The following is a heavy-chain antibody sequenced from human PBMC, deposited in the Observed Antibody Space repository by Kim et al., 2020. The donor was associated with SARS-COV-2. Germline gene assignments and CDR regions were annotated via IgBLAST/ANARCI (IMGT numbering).Heavy chain of an antibody. Sequence: GGSLRLSCAASGFTFSNHAMRWVRQAPGKGLEWVSVIYVDGSNTYYADSVKGRFTISRDNSRNTLYLQMNSLSADDTAIYFCARDQELEQPGDVDFAGEGGVTGPGDNSRNNTYMQMNRLRDNETGVDFGAKYQGWEQPLAAYGAMDVWGQGAPVTVSS. CDR2: IYVDGSNT. CDR3: ARDQELEQPGDVDFAGEGGVTGPGDNSRNNTYMQMNRLRDNETGVDFGAKYQGWEQPLAAYGAMDV. D-gene: IGHD4-17*01. J-gene: IGHJ6*02. CDR1: GFTFSNHA. V-gene: IGHV3-NL1*01.